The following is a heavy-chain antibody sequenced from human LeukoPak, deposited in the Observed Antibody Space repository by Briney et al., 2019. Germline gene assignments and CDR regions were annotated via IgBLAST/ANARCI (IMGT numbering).Heavy chain of an antibody. CDR2: INHSGST. V-gene: IGHV4-34*01. D-gene: IGHD3-16*02. J-gene: IGHJ4*02. Sequence: GSLRLSCAASGFTFDSYSMSWVRQPPGKGLEWIGEINHSGSTNYNPSLKSRVTISVDTSKNQFSLKLSSVTAADTAVYYCARAHYDYVWGSYRPQRSYFDYWGQGTLVTVSS. CDR1: GFTFDSYS. CDR3: ARAHYDYVWGSYRPQRSYFDY.